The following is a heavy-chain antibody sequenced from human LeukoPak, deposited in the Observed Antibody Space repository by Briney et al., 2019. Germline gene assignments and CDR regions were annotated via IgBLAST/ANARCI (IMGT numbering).Heavy chain of an antibody. D-gene: IGHD2-2*01. Sequence: SQTLSLTCAVSGGSISSGGYSWSWIRQPPGKGLEWIGYIYHSGSTYYNPSLKSRVTISVDRSKNQFSLKLSSVTAADTAVYYCAGSPLGYCSSTSCYENWFDPWGQGTLVIVSS. CDR2: IYHSGST. V-gene: IGHV4-30-2*01. CDR3: AGSPLGYCSSTSCYENWFDP. CDR1: GGSISSGGYS. J-gene: IGHJ5*02.